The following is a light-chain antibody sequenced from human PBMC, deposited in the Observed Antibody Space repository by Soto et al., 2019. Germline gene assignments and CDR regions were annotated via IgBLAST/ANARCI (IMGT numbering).Light chain of an antibody. V-gene: IGKV3-15*01. CDR1: QSVNSN. J-gene: IGKJ4*01. CDR3: QQCNVLPLT. CDR2: VAS. Sequence: EIVMTQSPVTLSVSPGDRATLSCRASQSVNSNLAWYQQKPGQTPKLLIYVASTRATGIPARFSGSGSGTLFILTISSLQSEDAESYYYQQCNVLPLTFGGGTKVEFK.